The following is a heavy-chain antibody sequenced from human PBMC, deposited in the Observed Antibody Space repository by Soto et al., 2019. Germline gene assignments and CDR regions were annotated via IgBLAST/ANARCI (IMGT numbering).Heavy chain of an antibody. J-gene: IGHJ3*02. CDR2: IKSKTDGGTT. V-gene: IGHV3-15*01. Sequence: GGSLRLSCAASGFTFSNAWMSWVRQAPGKGLEWVGRIKSKTDGGTTDYAAPVKGRFTISRDDSKNTLYLQMNSLKTEATAVYYCTTDGRSAAAGGDAFDIWGQGTMVTVSS. CDR1: GFTFSNAW. CDR3: TTDGRSAAAGGDAFDI. D-gene: IGHD6-13*01.